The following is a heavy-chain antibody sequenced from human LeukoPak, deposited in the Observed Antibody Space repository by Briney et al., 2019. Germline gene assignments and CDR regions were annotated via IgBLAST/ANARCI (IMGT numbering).Heavy chain of an antibody. CDR2: IYHSGTT. J-gene: IGHJ2*01. CDR3: AREQILLYFDRGGHFDL. D-gene: IGHD3-9*01. Sequence: PSETLSLTCTVSGGSIRNYYWSWIRQPPGKGLEWIGYIYHSGTTNYNPSLKSRVTISVDPSQDQFSLKLTSLTAADTAVYYCAREQILLYFDRGGHFDLWGRGTLVTVSS. V-gene: IGHV4-59*01. CDR1: GGSIRNYY.